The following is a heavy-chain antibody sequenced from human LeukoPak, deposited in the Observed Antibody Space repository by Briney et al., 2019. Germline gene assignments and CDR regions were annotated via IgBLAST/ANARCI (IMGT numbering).Heavy chain of an antibody. CDR3: AKDRSGSYSNWFDP. V-gene: IGHV3-9*01. J-gene: IGHJ5*02. D-gene: IGHD1-26*01. CDR2: ISWNSGSI. Sequence: PGGSLRLSCAASGFTFDDYAMHWVRQAPGKGLEWVSGISWNSGSIGYADSVKGRFTISRDNAKNSLYLQMNSLRAGDTALYYCAKDRSGSYSNWFDPWGQGTLVTVSS. CDR1: GFTFDDYA.